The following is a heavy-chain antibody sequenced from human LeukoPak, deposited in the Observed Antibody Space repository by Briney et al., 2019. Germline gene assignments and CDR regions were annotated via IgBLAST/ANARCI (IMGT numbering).Heavy chain of an antibody. D-gene: IGHD4-17*01. Sequence: PGRSLRLSCAASGFTFSSYGMHWVRQAPGKGLEWVAVIWYDGSNKYYADSMKGRFTISRDNSKNTLYLQMNSLRAEDTAVYYCARSDDYGDNGGFDPWGQGTLVTVSS. CDR1: GFTFSSYG. V-gene: IGHV3-33*01. CDR3: ARSDDYGDNGGFDP. CDR2: IWYDGSNK. J-gene: IGHJ5*02.